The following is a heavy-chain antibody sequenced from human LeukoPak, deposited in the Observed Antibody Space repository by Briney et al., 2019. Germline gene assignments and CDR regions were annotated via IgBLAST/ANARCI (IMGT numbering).Heavy chain of an antibody. D-gene: IGHD3-10*01. CDR1: GFIGSSNY. V-gene: IGHV3-66*01. CDR2: IYSGGST. Sequence: GGSLRLSCAASGFIGSSNYMSWVRQAPGKGLEWVAVIYSGGSTYYADSVKGRFTISRDKSKNTLYLQMNSLRAEDTAVYYCARCRVTMLRGITIGDYGYYMDVWGKGTTVTISS. CDR3: ARCRVTMLRGITIGDYGYYMDV. J-gene: IGHJ6*03.